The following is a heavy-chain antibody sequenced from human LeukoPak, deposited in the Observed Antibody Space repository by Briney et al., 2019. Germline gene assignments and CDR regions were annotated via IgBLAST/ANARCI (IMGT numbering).Heavy chain of an antibody. CDR3: ARAVYGSGSYPFDY. D-gene: IGHD3-10*01. Sequence: GGSLRLSCAASGFTFSDYYMSWIRQAPGKGLEWVSYISSSGSTIYYADSVKGRFTISRENAKNSLYLQMNSLRAGDTAVYYCARAVYGSGSYPFDYWGQGTLVTVSS. V-gene: IGHV3-11*04. CDR1: GFTFSDYY. J-gene: IGHJ4*02. CDR2: ISSSGSTI.